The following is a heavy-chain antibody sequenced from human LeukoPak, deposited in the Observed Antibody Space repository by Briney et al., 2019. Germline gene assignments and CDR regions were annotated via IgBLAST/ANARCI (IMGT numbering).Heavy chain of an antibody. CDR3: ARCLALYSSSWYNWFDP. D-gene: IGHD6-13*01. Sequence: SVKVSCKASGGTFSSYAISWVRQAPGQGLEWMGGIIPIFGTANYAQKFQGRVTITADKSTSTAYMELSSLRSEDTAVYYCARCLALYSSSWYNWFDPWGQGTLVTVSS. J-gene: IGHJ5*02. CDR1: GGTFSSYA. V-gene: IGHV1-69*06. CDR2: IIPIFGTA.